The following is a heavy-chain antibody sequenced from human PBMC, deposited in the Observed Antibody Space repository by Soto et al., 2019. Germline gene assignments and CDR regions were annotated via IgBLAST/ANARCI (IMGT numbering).Heavy chain of an antibody. CDR3: AKSGIAVAGTLAYYGMDV. D-gene: IGHD6-19*01. J-gene: IGHJ6*02. V-gene: IGHV3-30*18. CDR2: ISYDGSNK. CDR1: GFTFSSYG. Sequence: QVQLVESGGGVVQPGRSLRLSCAASGFTFSSYGMHWVRQAPGKGLEWVAVISYDGSNKYYADSVKGRFTISRDNSKNTLYLRMNSLRAEDTAVYYCAKSGIAVAGTLAYYGMDVWGQGTTVTVSS.